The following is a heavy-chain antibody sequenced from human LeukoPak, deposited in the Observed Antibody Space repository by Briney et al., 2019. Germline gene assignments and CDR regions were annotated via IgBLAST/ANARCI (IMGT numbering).Heavy chain of an antibody. Sequence: PGGSLRLSCAGSGFTFSTSAMNWVRQVPGKGLEWVSSIDYDGSHIYYSASVKGRFSISRDNARDSVYLQMDSLRAEDTAVYYCARDPERYLRTGHYDYWGQGTLVTVSS. CDR2: IDYDGSHI. CDR3: ARDPERYLRTGHYDY. J-gene: IGHJ4*02. D-gene: IGHD3-10*02. CDR1: GFTFSTSA. V-gene: IGHV3-21*01.